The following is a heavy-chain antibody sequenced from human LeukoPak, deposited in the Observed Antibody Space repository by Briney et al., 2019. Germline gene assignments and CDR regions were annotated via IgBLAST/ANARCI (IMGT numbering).Heavy chain of an antibody. CDR1: GGSISSYY. D-gene: IGHD1-1*01. V-gene: IGHV4-59*01. CDR2: IHYSGTT. J-gene: IGHJ6*03. CDR3: ARVSWFPGTSYYYMDV. Sequence: SETLSLTCTVSGGSISSYYWSWIRQPPGKELEWIGYIHYSGTTNYNPSLKSRVTISVDTSNNQFSLKLSSVTAADTAVYYCARVSWFPGTSYYYMDVWGKGITVTVSS.